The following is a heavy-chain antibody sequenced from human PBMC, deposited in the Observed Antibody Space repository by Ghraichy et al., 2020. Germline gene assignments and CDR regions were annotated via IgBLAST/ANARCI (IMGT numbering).Heavy chain of an antibody. CDR3: VRSSGPLDY. D-gene: IGHD6-6*01. CDR1: GDSVSSNSAA. J-gene: IGHJ4*02. V-gene: IGHV6-1*01. Sequence: SQTLSLTCAISGDSVSSNSAAWNWIRQSPSRGLEWLGRTYYRSKWYYEYAVSVKSRLIIKSDTSKNQFFLQVKSVTPEDTGVYYCVRSSGPLDYWGRGTLVTVSS. CDR2: TYYRSKWYY.